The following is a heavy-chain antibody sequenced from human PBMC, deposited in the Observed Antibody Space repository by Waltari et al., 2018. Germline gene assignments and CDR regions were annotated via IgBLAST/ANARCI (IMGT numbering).Heavy chain of an antibody. J-gene: IGHJ3*02. CDR3: ARTGDIDAFDI. V-gene: IGHV3-53*05. D-gene: IGHD2-15*01. CDR2: IYSGGST. CDR1: GFTVSRNY. Sequence: EVQLVETGGGLIQPGGSLRLSCAASGFTVSRNYMSWVRQAPGKGLEWGSVIYSGGSTYYADSVTGRFTISRDNSKNTLYLQMNSLRSEDTAVYYCARTGDIDAFDIWGQGTMVTVSS.